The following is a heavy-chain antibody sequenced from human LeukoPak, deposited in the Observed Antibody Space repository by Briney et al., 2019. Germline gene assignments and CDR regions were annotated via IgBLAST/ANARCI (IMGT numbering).Heavy chain of an antibody. CDR2: IRSKKVFGGAI. CDR1: GFTFGDYG. CDR3: TRDWWGLGFDY. D-gene: IGHD2-21*02. J-gene: IGHJ4*02. V-gene: IGHV3-49*03. Sequence: PGGSLRLSCTAFGFTFGDYGLSWFRQAPGKGLEWIGFIRSKKVFGGAIEYAASVKGRFTFSRDDSKSIAYLQMNDLRTDDTAVYYCTRDWWGLGFDYWGQGTLVTVSS.